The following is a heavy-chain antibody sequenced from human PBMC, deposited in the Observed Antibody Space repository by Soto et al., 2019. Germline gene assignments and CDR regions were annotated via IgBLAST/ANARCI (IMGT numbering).Heavy chain of an antibody. D-gene: IGHD5-12*01. CDR1: GFTFSSYA. J-gene: IGHJ4*02. Sequence: GGSLRLSCAASGFTFSSYAMHWVRQAPGKGLEWVAVISYDGSNKYYADSVKGRFTISRDDSKNTLYLQMNSLRAEDTAVYYCAGDGYNWSWGQGTLVTVSS. CDR2: ISYDGSNK. CDR3: AGDGYNWS. V-gene: IGHV3-30-3*01.